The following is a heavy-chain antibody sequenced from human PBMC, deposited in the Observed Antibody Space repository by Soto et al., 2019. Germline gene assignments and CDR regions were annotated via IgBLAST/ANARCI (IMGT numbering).Heavy chain of an antibody. CDR2: IYSGGST. V-gene: IGHV3-66*01. Sequence: EVQLVESGGGLVQPGGSLRLSCAVSGFTVSSNYTSWVRQAPGKGLEWVSVIYSGGSTYYADSVKGRFTISRDNSKNTLYLQMNSLRAEDTAVYYCAREGIRSPLYYWGQGTLVTVSS. CDR1: GFTVSSNY. J-gene: IGHJ4*02. CDR3: AREGIRSPLYY. D-gene: IGHD4-17*01.